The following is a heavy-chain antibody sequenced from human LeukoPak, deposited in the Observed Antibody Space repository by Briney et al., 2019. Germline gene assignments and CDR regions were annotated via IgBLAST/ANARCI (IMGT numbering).Heavy chain of an antibody. CDR3: ARGRAAADPFDY. CDR2: IYTSGST. J-gene: IGHJ4*02. CDR1: GGSISSYY. Sequence: NSSETLSLTCTVSGGSISSYYWSWIRQPAGKGLEWIGRIYTSGSTNYNPSLKGRVTMSVDTSKNQFSLKLSSVTAADTAVYYCARGRAAADPFDYWGQGTLVTVSS. V-gene: IGHV4-4*07. D-gene: IGHD6-13*01.